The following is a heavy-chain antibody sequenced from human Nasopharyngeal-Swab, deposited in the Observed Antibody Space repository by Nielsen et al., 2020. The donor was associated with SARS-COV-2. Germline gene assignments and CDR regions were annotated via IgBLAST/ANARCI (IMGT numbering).Heavy chain of an antibody. CDR1: GYTFPRYG. Sequence: ASVKVSCKASGYTFPRYGISWVRQAPGQGLEWIGWISAYNGNTNYAQKLQGRVTMTTDTSTSTAYMELRSLRSDDTAVYYCARGARDCSGGSCYSEDEFFEDRRINDYWGQGTLVTVSS. CDR2: ISAYNGNT. CDR3: ARGARDCSGGSCYSEDEFFEDRRINDY. J-gene: IGHJ4*02. V-gene: IGHV1-18*01. D-gene: IGHD2-15*01.